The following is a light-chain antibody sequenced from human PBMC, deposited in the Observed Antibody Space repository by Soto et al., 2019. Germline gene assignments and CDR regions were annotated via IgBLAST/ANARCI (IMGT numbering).Light chain of an antibody. CDR1: SSNIGAGYD. J-gene: IGLJ1*01. CDR3: CSYAGSYTP. CDR2: GNS. V-gene: IGLV1-40*01. Sequence: SVLTQPPSVSGAPGQRVTISCTGSSSNIGAGYDVHWYQQLPGTAPKLLIYGNSNRPSGVPDRFSGSKSGTSASLAITGLQAEDEADYYCCSYAGSYTPFGTGTKVTVL.